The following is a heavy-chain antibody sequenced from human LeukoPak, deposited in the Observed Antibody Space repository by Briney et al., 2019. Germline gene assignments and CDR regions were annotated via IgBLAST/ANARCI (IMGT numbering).Heavy chain of an antibody. J-gene: IGHJ4*02. CDR1: GCTFSSYA. Sequence: ASVKVSCKASGCTFSSYAISWVRQAPGQGLEWMGGIIPIFGTANYAQKFQGRVTITADESTSTAYMELSNLRSEDTAVYYCAREGTTPLDYWGQGTLVTVSS. CDR3: AREGTTPLDY. V-gene: IGHV1-69*13. D-gene: IGHD1-1*01. CDR2: IIPIFGTA.